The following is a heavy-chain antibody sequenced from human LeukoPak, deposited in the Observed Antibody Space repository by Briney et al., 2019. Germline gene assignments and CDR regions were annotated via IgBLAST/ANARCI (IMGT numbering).Heavy chain of an antibody. D-gene: IGHD3-22*01. CDR1: GYTFSSYS. CDR3: ARTYFYYDSSGSISFFDY. V-gene: IGHV3-21*01. J-gene: IGHJ4*02. Sequence: GGSLRLSCAASGYTFSSYSMNWVRQAPGKGLEWVSSISSSSSYIYYADSVKGRLTISRDNAKNSLYLQMNSLRADGTAVYYCARTYFYYDSSGSISFFDYWGQGTLVTVSS. CDR2: ISSSSSYI.